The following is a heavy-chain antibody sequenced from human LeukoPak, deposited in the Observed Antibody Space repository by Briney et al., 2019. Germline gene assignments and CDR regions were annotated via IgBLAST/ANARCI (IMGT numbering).Heavy chain of an antibody. CDR1: GYSFTSYW. J-gene: IGHJ5*02. Sequence: GESLKTSCKGSGYSFTSYWIGWVRQMPGKGLEWMGIIYPGDSDTRYSPSFQGQVAISADKSISTAYLQWSSLKASDTAMYYCARQGPAAPSWFDPWGQGTLVTVSS. CDR2: IYPGDSDT. D-gene: IGHD2-2*01. CDR3: ARQGPAAPSWFDP. V-gene: IGHV5-51*01.